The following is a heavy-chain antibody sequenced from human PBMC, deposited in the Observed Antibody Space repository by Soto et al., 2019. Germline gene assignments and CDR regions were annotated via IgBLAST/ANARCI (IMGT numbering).Heavy chain of an antibody. D-gene: IGHD3-10*01. CDR1: GFTFSSYG. J-gene: IGHJ4*02. CDR3: ARDRITMVRGVPDY. V-gene: IGHV3-33*01. Sequence: GSLRLSCAASGFTFSSYGMHWVRQAPGKGLEWVAVIWYDGSNKYYADSVKGRFTISRDNSKNTLYLQMNSLRAEDTAVYYCARDRITMVRGVPDYWGQGTLVTVSS. CDR2: IWYDGSNK.